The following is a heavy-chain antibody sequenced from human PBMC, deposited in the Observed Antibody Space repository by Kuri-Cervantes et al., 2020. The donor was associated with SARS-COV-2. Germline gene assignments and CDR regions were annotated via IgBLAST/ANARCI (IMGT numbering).Heavy chain of an antibody. J-gene: IGHJ6*03. CDR2: INPNSGGT. Sequence: ASVKVSCKASGYTFTGYYMHWVRQAPGQGLEWMGWINPNSGGTNYAQKFQGRVTMTRDTSISTAYMELSSLRSEDTAVYYCARCMWGRNPDYYYYYMDVWGKGTTVTVSS. D-gene: IGHD1-14*01. CDR3: ARCMWGRNPDYYYYYMDV. V-gene: IGHV1-2*02. CDR1: GYTFTGYY.